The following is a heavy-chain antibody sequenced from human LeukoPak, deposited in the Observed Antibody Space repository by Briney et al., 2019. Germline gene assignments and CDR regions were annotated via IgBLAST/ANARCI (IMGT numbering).Heavy chain of an antibody. CDR1: GGSISSYY. J-gene: IGHJ3*02. CDR3: ARERYDSSEDDAFDI. Sequence: SETLSLPCPVSGGSISSYYWSWIRQPPGKGLEWIGYIYYSGSTNYNPSLKSRVTISVDTSKNQFSLKLSSVTAADTAVYYCARERYDSSEDDAFDIWGQGTMVTVSS. CDR2: IYYSGST. D-gene: IGHD3-22*01. V-gene: IGHV4-59*01.